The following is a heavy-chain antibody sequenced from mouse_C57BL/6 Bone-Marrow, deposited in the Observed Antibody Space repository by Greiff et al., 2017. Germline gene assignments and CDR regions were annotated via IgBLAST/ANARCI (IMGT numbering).Heavy chain of an antibody. CDR1: GYTFTSYW. D-gene: IGHD1-1*01. Sequence: QVQLQQPGTELVKPGASVKLSCKASGYTFTSYWMHWVKQRPGQGLEWIGNINPSNGGTNYNEKFKSKATLTVDKSSSTAYMQLSSLTSEDSAVYYCARDFDYYGSSPYAMDYWGQGTSVTVSS. V-gene: IGHV1-53*01. CDR2: INPSNGGT. J-gene: IGHJ4*01. CDR3: ARDFDYYGSSPYAMDY.